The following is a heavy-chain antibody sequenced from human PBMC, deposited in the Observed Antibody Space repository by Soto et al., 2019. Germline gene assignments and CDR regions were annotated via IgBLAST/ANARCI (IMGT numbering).Heavy chain of an antibody. CDR3: ATTVTTGY. Sequence: QRQLQESGPGLVKPSETISLTCTDYGGSISSSSYYWGWIRQPPGKGLEWIGSIYYSGSTYYNPSLKSRVTISVDTSKNQFSLKLISVTAADTAVYYCATTVTTGYWGQGTLVTVSS. D-gene: IGHD4-17*01. J-gene: IGHJ4*02. CDR1: GGSISSSSYY. V-gene: IGHV4-39*01. CDR2: IYYSGST.